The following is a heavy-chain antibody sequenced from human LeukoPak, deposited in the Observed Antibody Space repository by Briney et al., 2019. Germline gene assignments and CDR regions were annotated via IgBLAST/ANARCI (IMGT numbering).Heavy chain of an antibody. Sequence: PSQTLSLTCTVSGGSISSGSYYWSWIRQPAGKGLEWIGRIYTSGITNYNPSLKSRVTISVDTSKNQFSLKLSSVTAADTAVYYCARRRYYDSSGYHPFFDYWGQGTLVTVSS. CDR1: GGSISSGSYY. CDR3: ARRRYYDSSGYHPFFDY. V-gene: IGHV4-61*02. CDR2: IYTSGIT. D-gene: IGHD3-22*01. J-gene: IGHJ4*02.